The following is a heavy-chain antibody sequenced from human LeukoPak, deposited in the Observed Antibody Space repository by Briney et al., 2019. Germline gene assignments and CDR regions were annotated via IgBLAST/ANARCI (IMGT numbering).Heavy chain of an antibody. CDR2: IWYDGDKK. CDR3: ARDRCGGADCANWFDP. J-gene: IGHJ5*02. Sequence: PGGSLRLSCAASGFTFSDYGMHWVRQAPGMGLERVAVIWYDGDKKYYADSVKGRFTISRDNSKNTLYLQMSSLRVEDTSVYFCARDRCGGADCANWFDPWGQGTLVIVSS. V-gene: IGHV3-33*01. D-gene: IGHD2-21*02. CDR1: GFTFSDYG.